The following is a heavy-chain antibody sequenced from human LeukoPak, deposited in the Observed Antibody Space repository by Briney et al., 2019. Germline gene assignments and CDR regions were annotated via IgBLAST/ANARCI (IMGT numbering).Heavy chain of an antibody. CDR3: ARSADKGSVDY. CDR1: KFTFSNYW. CDR2: INEDGSQK. J-gene: IGHJ4*02. D-gene: IGHD2-15*01. V-gene: IGHV3-7*01. Sequence: GGSLRLSCAASKFTFSNYWMSWVRQAPGKGLEWVANINEDGSQKYYVDSVKGRFTISRDNGKNSLYLQMNRLRAEDTAVYYCARSADKGSVDYWGQGTLVTVSS.